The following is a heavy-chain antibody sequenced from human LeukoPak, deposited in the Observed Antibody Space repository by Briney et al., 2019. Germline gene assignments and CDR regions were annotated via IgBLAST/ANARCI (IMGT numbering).Heavy chain of an antibody. Sequence: SSETLSLTCTVSGGSISSYYWSWIRQPPGKGLEWIGYIYYSGSTNYNPSLKSRVTISVDTSKNQFSLKLSSVTAADTAVYYCARATDEYSYGPYYYYGMDVWGQGTTVTVSS. CDR1: GGSISSYY. J-gene: IGHJ6*02. D-gene: IGHD5-18*01. CDR3: ARATDEYSYGPYYYYGMDV. CDR2: IYYSGST. V-gene: IGHV4-59*01.